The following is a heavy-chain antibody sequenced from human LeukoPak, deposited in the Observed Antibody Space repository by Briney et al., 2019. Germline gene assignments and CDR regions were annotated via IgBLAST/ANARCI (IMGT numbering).Heavy chain of an antibody. CDR3: AVMHRYYDGSGYWVQ. CDR1: GFTFVSYA. Sequence: PGGSLRLSCAASGFTFVSYAMSWVRQAPGKGLEWVSGISTSGGTTSYAESVKGRFTVSRDNPRNTLYMEMNSLRDEDTAVYSRAVMHRYYDGSGYWVQWGQGTLVTVSS. D-gene: IGHD3-22*01. CDR2: ISTSGGTT. V-gene: IGHV3-23*01. J-gene: IGHJ4*02.